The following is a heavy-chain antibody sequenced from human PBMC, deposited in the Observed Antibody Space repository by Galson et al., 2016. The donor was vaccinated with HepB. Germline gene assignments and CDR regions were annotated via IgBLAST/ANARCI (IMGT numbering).Heavy chain of an antibody. V-gene: IGHV4-34*01. J-gene: IGHJ4*02. Sequence: TLSLTCAVYGGSFSDYFWNWIRQPPGKGLEWIAEINHSGSTIYNPSLQDRVTISVDTSKDQFSLTLTSVTAADTGFYFCARGLGRRQWLSLEALDYWGQGTLVTVSS. D-gene: IGHD6-19*01. CDR2: INHSGST. CDR3: ARGLGRRQWLSLEALDY. CDR1: GGSFSDYF.